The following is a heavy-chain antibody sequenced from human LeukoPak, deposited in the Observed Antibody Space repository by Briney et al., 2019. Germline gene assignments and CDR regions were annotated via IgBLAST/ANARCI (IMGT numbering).Heavy chain of an antibody. CDR2: INHSGST. V-gene: IGHV4-34*01. J-gene: IGHJ4*02. CDR1: GGSFSGYY. CDR3: ARAPYSWKDVGLDY. Sequence: SETLSLTCAVYGGSFSGYYWSWIRQPPGKGLEWIGEINHSGSTNYNPSLKSRVTISVDTSNNQFSLKLSSVTAADTAVYYCARAPYSWKDVGLDYWGQGILVTVSS. D-gene: IGHD1-1*01.